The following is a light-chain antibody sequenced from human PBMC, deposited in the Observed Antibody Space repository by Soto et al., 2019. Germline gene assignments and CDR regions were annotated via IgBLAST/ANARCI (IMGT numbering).Light chain of an antibody. Sequence: EIVLTQPPATLSLSPGERTNLSCRASQSVSSNLAWYQQKPGQAPRLLIYGASTRATGIPARFSGSGSGTEFTLTISSLQSEDFAVYYCQQYNNWPTTFGQGTKVDIK. CDR1: QSVSSN. V-gene: IGKV3-15*01. CDR3: QQYNNWPTT. CDR2: GAS. J-gene: IGKJ1*01.